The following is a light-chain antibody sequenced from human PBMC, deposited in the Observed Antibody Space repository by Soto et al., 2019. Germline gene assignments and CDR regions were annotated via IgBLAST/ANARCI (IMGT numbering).Light chain of an antibody. V-gene: IGLV2-8*01. CDR2: EVS. CDR1: SSDVGGYNY. Sequence: QSVLTQPPSASGSPGQSVTISCTGTSSDVGGYNYVSWYQQHPGKAPKLMIYEVSKRPSGVPDRFSGSKSGNTASLTVSGLQAEDEADYYCSSYAGGNNHYVFGTGTKVTVL. CDR3: SSYAGGNNHYV. J-gene: IGLJ1*01.